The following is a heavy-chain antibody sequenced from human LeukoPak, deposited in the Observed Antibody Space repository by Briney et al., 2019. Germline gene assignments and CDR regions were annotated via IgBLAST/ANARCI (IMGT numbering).Heavy chain of an antibody. CDR3: ARDNGGDAFDI. D-gene: IGHD4-23*01. CDR2: IYYSGST. J-gene: IGHJ3*02. CDR1: GGSISSYY. Sequence: ASETLSLTCTVSGGSISSYYWSWIRQPPGKGLEWIGYIYYSGSTNYNPSLKSRVTISVDTSKNQFSLKLSSVTAADTAVYYCARDNGGDAFDIWGQGTMVTVSS. V-gene: IGHV4-59*01.